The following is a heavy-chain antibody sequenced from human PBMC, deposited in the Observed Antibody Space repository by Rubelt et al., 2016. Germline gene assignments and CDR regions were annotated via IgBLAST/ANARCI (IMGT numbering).Heavy chain of an antibody. Sequence: QVQLVQSGAEVKKPGASVKVSCKASGYTFTSYGISWVRQAPGQGLEWMGWISAYNGNTNYEQKLQGRVTMTTDTSTSTAYMELRSLRSDDTAVYYCARDQSLNWEQQLVWVYYYGMDVWGQGTTVTVSS. CDR2: ISAYNGNT. D-gene: IGHD6-13*01. CDR1: GYTFTSYG. J-gene: IGHJ6*02. V-gene: IGHV1-18*01. CDR3: ARDQSLNWEQQLVWVYYYGMDV.